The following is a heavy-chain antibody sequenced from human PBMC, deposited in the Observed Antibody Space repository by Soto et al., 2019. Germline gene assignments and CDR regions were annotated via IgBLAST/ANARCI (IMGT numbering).Heavy chain of an antibody. CDR2: ISAYNGNT. V-gene: IGHV1-18*01. Sequence: QIQLVQSGAEVKKPGASVKVSCKASGYTFSSYHITWVRQAPGQGLEWMGWISAYNGNTNYAQNLQGRVPMTTDPSTSTAYMERGSLRSYDTAGYYRARARPPVDYWGQGTRVTVSS. J-gene: IGHJ4*02. CDR3: ARARPPVDY. CDR1: GYTFSSYH.